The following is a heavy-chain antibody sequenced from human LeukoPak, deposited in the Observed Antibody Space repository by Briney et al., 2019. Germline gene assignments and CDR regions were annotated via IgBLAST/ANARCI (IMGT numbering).Heavy chain of an antibody. J-gene: IGHJ4*02. D-gene: IGHD2-15*01. CDR1: GGSISSYY. V-gene: IGHV4-59*08. Sequence: SETLSLTCTVSGGSISSYYWSWIRQPPGKGLEWIGYIYYSGSTNYNPSLKSRVTISVDTSKNQFSLKLSSVTAADTAVYYCARHGYCSGGSCFDYWGQGTLVTVSS. CDR3: ARHGYCSGGSCFDY. CDR2: IYYSGST.